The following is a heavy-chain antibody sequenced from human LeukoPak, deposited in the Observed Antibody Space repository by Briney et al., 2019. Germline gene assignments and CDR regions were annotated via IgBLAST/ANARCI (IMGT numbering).Heavy chain of an antibody. V-gene: IGHV3-23*01. CDR1: GLTFSNYA. D-gene: IGHD2-15*01. Sequence: GGSLRLSCAASGLTFSNYAMNWVRQASGRGLEWVSGITDSGRKTYYADSVKGRFSISRDNSKNTLYLQMNSLRAEDTAVYYCARDYCSGGSCFTDYWGQGTLVTVSS. J-gene: IGHJ4*02. CDR3: ARDYCSGGSCFTDY. CDR2: ITDSGRKT.